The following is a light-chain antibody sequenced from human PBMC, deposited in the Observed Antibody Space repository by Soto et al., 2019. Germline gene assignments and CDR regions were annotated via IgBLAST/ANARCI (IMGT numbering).Light chain of an antibody. CDR3: QQRSNWPRT. CDR1: QSVGSY. J-gene: IGKJ1*01. Sequence: EIVLTQSPATLSLSPGERATLSCRASQSVGSYLAWYQQKPGQAPRLLIYEASKRATGIPARFSGSGSGTDFTLTIRSLEPEDFAVYYCQQRSNWPRTFGQGTKVEIK. CDR2: EAS. V-gene: IGKV3-11*01.